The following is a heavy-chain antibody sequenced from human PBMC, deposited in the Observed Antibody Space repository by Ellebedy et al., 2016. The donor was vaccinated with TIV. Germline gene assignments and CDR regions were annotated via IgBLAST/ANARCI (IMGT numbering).Heavy chain of an antibody. V-gene: IGHV3-73*01. CDR3: TRRKRGLWFDP. Sequence: PGGSLRLSCAASGFTFSGSAMHWVRQASGKGLEWVGRIRSKANSYATAYAASVKGRFTISRDDSKNTAYLQMNSLKTEDTAVYYCTRRKRGLWFDPWGQGTLVTVSS. CDR1: GFTFSGSA. CDR2: IRSKANSYAT. J-gene: IGHJ5*02.